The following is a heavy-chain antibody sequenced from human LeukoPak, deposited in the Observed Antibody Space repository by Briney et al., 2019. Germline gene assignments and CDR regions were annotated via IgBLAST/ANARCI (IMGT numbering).Heavy chain of an antibody. CDR3: ARARGYSYGYYYYYYMDV. Sequence: SETLSLTCTVSGGSISSSSYYWGWIRQPPGKGLEWVGSIYYSGRTYYNPSLKSRVTISVDTSKNQFSLKLSSVTAADTAVYYCARARGYSYGYYYYYYMDVWGKGTTVTVSS. J-gene: IGHJ6*03. CDR2: IYYSGRT. D-gene: IGHD5-18*01. CDR1: GGSISSSSYY. V-gene: IGHV4-39*07.